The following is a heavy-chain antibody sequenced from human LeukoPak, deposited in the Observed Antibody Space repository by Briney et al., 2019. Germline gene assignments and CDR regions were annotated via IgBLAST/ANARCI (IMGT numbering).Heavy chain of an antibody. Sequence: AASVKVSCKASGYTFTGYYMHWVRQAPGQGLEWMGWINPNSGGTNYAQKFQGWVTMTRDTSISTAYMELSRLRSDDTAVYYCARGLGYVTRHDAFDIWGQGTMVTVSS. V-gene: IGHV1-2*04. CDR2: INPNSGGT. CDR3: ARGLGYVTRHDAFDI. J-gene: IGHJ3*02. CDR1: GYTFTGYY. D-gene: IGHD5-12*01.